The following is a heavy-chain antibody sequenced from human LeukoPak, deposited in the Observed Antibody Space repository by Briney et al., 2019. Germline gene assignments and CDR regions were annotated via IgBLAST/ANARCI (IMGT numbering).Heavy chain of an antibody. J-gene: IGHJ4*02. CDR3: AKDPYSDFWSGYYFFDY. Sequence: PGGSLRLFCAASGFTFAQYAVSWVRQAPGKGLEGVSGVSGCGGFKYYADSVKGRFTISRDNSKNTLYMQMSSLRAEDTALYYCAKDPYSDFWSGYYFFDYWGQGTLATVSS. D-gene: IGHD3-3*01. V-gene: IGHV3-23*01. CDR2: VSGCGGFK. CDR1: GFTFAQYA.